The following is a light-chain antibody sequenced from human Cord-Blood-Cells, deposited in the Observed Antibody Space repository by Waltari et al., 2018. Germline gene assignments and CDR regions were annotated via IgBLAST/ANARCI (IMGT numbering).Light chain of an antibody. CDR2: EDN. CDR1: SGSIASNY. CDR3: QSYDSSNVV. V-gene: IGLV6-57*01. J-gene: IGLJ2*01. Sequence: NFMLTQPHSVSESPRKTVTISCPRSSGSIASNYVQWYQQRPGSSPTTVIYEDNQRPSGVPDRFSGSIDSSSNSASLTISGLKTEDEADYYCQSYDSSNVVFGGGTKLTVL.